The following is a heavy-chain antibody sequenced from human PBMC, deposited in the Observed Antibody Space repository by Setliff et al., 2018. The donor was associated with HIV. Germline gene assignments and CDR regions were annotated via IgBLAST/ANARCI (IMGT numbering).Heavy chain of an antibody. J-gene: IGHJ3*01. CDR2: IYSSGYT. CDR1: GGSISNYY. Sequence: SETLSLTCTVSGGSISNYYWSWIRQSSGKGLEWIGYIYSSGYTNNNPSLKSRVTISVDTSKNQFSLKLSSVTAADTAVYYCASTEYSSGWYHNWGQGPMVTVSS. CDR3: ASTEYSSGWYHN. D-gene: IGHD6-19*01. V-gene: IGHV4-59*01.